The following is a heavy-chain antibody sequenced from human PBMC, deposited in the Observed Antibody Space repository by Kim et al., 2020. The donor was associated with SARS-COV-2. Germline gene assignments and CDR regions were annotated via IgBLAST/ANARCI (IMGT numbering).Heavy chain of an antibody. CDR2: ISGSGGGT. CDR1: GFTFSSYA. Sequence: GGSLRLSCAASGFTFSSYAMSWVRQAPGKGLEWVSAISGSGGGTYYADSVKGRFTISRDNSKNTLYLQMNSLRAEDTAVYYCAKDQEVWFGEFSDYWGQGTLVTVSS. V-gene: IGHV3-23*01. J-gene: IGHJ4*02. D-gene: IGHD3-10*01. CDR3: AKDQEVWFGEFSDY.